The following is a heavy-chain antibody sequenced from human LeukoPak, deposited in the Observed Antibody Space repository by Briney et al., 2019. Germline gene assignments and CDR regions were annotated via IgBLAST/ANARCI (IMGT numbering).Heavy chain of an antibody. CDR1: GGSISSGGYY. CDR3: ARGAGRDFWSGTFDY. D-gene: IGHD3-3*01. Sequence: SETLSLTCTVSGGSISSGGYYWSWIRQHPGKGLEWIGYIYYSGSTYYNPSLKSRVTISVDTSKNQFPLKLSSVTAADTAVYYCARGAGRDFWSGTFDYWGQGTLVTVSS. CDR2: IYYSGST. J-gene: IGHJ4*02. V-gene: IGHV4-31*03.